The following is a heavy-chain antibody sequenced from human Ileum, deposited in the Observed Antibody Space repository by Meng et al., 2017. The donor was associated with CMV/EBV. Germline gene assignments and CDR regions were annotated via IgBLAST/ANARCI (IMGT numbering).Heavy chain of an antibody. J-gene: IGHJ4*02. V-gene: IGHV1-69*05. Sequence: SVKVSCKASGGTFSSYTISWVRQAPGQGLEWMGRIIPIFGTANYAQKFQGRVTITTDESTSTAYMELSSLRSEDTAVYYCARSQLRFLEWLLSGFDYWGQGTLVTVSS. D-gene: IGHD3-3*01. CDR1: GGTFSSYT. CDR2: IIPIFGTA. CDR3: ARSQLRFLEWLLSGFDY.